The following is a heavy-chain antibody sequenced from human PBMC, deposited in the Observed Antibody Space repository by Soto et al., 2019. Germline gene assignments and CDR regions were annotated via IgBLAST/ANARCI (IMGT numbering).Heavy chain of an antibody. Sequence: SVKVSCKASGGTFSSYAISWVRQAPGQGLEWMGGIIPIFGTANYAQKFQGRVTITADESTSTAYMELSSLRSEDTAVYYCARGRGYSSGWYDYYYGMDVWGQGTTVTVSS. D-gene: IGHD6-19*01. CDR2: IIPIFGTA. V-gene: IGHV1-69*13. J-gene: IGHJ6*02. CDR3: ARGRGYSSGWYDYYYGMDV. CDR1: GGTFSSYA.